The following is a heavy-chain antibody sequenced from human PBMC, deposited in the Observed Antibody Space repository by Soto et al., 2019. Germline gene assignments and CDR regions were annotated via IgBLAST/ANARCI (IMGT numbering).Heavy chain of an antibody. D-gene: IGHD3-10*01. V-gene: IGHV3-53*04. CDR1: GFTVSSNY. CDR2: VYSGGAT. Sequence: EVRLVESGGGLVQPGGSLRLSCAASGFTVSSNYMTWVRQAPGKCLEWVSLVYSGGATHYAASVKGRFTISTHSSQNTLFLQMNSLRTEDTATYYCVRGRYGSEIHWGQGTKVTVSS. CDR3: VRGRYGSEIH. J-gene: IGHJ4*02.